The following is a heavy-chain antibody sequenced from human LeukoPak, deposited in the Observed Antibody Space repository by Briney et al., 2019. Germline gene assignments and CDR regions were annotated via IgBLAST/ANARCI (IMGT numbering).Heavy chain of an antibody. V-gene: IGHV3-11*01. CDR1: GFTFSVYW. CDR2: ISASSGTR. J-gene: IGHJ5*02. D-gene: IGHD2-15*01. Sequence: GGSLRLSCVASGFTFSVYWMNWIRQAPGKGLEWLSYISASSGTRYYADSVKGRFTISRDNAKNSLYLQMNSLRAEDTAVYYCARGLAANDWFDPWGQGTLVTVSS. CDR3: ARGLAANDWFDP.